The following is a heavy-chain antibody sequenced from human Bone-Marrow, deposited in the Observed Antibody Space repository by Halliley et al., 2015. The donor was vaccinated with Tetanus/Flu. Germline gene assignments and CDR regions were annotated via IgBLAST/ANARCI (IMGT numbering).Heavy chain of an antibody. J-gene: IGHJ4*02. CDR1: GFTFSNYW. CDR3: AAGSSPNSYYFDY. Sequence: SLRLSCAASGFTFSNYWMSWVRQAPGKGLEWVATINQDGSEEDYVGSVKGQFTISRDNARNSLYLQMSSLGVEDTAVYYCAAGSSPNSYYFDYWGQRTLVTVSS. D-gene: IGHD2-2*01. V-gene: IGHV3-7*01. CDR2: INQDGSEE.